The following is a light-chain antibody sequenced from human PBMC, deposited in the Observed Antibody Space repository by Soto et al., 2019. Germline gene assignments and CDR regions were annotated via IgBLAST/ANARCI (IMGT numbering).Light chain of an antibody. CDR3: QQYGSSGT. Sequence: EIVLMQSPGTLSLSPGERATLSCRASQSVSNNYLAWYQQKPGQAPRLLIYGASNRATGIPDRFSGSGSGTDFTLTISRLETEDFAVYYCQQYGSSGTFGQGTKVEIK. CDR2: GAS. J-gene: IGKJ1*01. CDR1: QSVSNNY. V-gene: IGKV3-20*01.